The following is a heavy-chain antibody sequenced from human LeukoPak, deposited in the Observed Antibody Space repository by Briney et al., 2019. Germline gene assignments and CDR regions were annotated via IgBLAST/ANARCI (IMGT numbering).Heavy chain of an antibody. D-gene: IGHD3-10*01. CDR1: GGSFSGYY. J-gene: IGHJ4*02. V-gene: IGHV4-34*01. CDR3: ARHLPSYYYGSGSPFDY. CDR2: INHSGST. Sequence: SETLSLTCAVYGGSFSGYYWSWIRQPPGKGLEWIGEINHSGSTNYNPSLKSRVTISVDTSKNQFSLKLSSVTAADTAVYYCARHLPSYYYGSGSPFDYWGQGTLVTVSS.